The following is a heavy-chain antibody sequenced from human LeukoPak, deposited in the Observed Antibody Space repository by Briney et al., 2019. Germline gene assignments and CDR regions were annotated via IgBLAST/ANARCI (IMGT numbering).Heavy chain of an antibody. CDR3: ANGNRCTSPNCLGYYYFYMDV. CDR2: FSGSGGTT. CDR1: GFTFSSYA. J-gene: IGHJ6*03. Sequence: GGSLRLSCAASGFTFSSYAMNWVRQAPGRGLEWVSGFSGSGGTTYYADSVKGRFTISRENSKNTLYLQMNSLRAEDTAVYYCANGNRCTSPNCLGYYYFYMDVWGKGTTVTVSS. D-gene: IGHD2-8*01. V-gene: IGHV3-23*01.